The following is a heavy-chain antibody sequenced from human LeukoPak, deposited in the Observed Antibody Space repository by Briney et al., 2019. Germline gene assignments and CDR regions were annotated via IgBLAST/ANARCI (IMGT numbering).Heavy chain of an antibody. CDR3: AKDSTPYSGNTFYFDY. CDR2: ISGSGGST. CDR1: GFTFSSYA. D-gene: IGHD1-7*01. Sequence: GGSLRLSCAGSGFTFSSYAMIWVRQAPGKGLEWVSAISGSGGSTYYADSVKGRFTISRDNSKNTLYLQMNSLRAEDTAVYYCAKDSTPYSGNTFYFDYWGQGTLVTVSS. V-gene: IGHV3-23*01. J-gene: IGHJ4*02.